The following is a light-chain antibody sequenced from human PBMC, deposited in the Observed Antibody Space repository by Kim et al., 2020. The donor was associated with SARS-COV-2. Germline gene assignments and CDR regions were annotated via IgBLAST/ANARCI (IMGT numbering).Light chain of an antibody. CDR1: SSSIASSY. J-gene: IGLJ3*02. V-gene: IGLV6-57*01. CDR2: EDT. CDR3: QSYENDNWV. Sequence: GKTVTISCTRSSSSIASSYVQWYQQRPGRSPAAVMYEDTRRPSGVPDRFSGSIDRSSNSASLTSSGLQTEDEAECYFQSYENDNWVFGGGTKVTVL.